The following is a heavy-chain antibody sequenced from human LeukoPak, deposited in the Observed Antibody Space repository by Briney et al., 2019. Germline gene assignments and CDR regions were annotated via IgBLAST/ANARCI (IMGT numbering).Heavy chain of an antibody. CDR3: ASRHCSGGGCYFAGADPFDY. CDR2: IYSGGNV. CDR1: GFTVSSTY. D-gene: IGHD2-15*01. Sequence: GGSLRLSCAASGFTVSSTYMSWVRQAPGKGLEWVSVIYSGGNVYYIDSVKGRFTISRDTSKNTLYLQMNSLRAEDTAVYYCASRHCSGGGCYFAGADPFDYWGQGTLVTVSS. J-gene: IGHJ4*02. V-gene: IGHV3-53*01.